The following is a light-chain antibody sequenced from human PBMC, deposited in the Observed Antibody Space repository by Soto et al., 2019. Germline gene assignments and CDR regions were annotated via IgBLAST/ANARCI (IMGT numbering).Light chain of an antibody. CDR2: GAS. CDR3: QQYGSSPRT. J-gene: IGKJ1*01. CDR1: QSVSSN. Sequence: DIMLTQSPGTLSFSPVERSTLSWRASQSVSSNLAWYQQKPGQAPRLLVYGASSRATGIPDRFSGSGSGTDFTLTISRLEPEDFAVYYCQQYGSSPRTFGQGTKVDIK. V-gene: IGKV3-20*01.